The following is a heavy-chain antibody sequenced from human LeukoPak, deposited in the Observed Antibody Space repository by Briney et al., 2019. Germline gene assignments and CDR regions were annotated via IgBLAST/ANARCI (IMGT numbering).Heavy chain of an antibody. Sequence: SQTLSLTCAISGDIVSSNSAAWNWIRQSPSRGLEWLERTYYRSKWYNDYAVSVKSRITINPDTFKNQFSLQLNSVTPEDTAVYYCARGKPADYYYYYGMDVWGQGTTVTVSS. V-gene: IGHV6-1*01. D-gene: IGHD2-2*01. CDR2: TYYRSKWYN. CDR3: ARGKPADYYYYYGMDV. CDR1: GDIVSSNSAA. J-gene: IGHJ6*02.